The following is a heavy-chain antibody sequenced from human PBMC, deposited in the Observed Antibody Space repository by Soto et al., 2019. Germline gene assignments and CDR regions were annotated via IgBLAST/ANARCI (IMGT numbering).Heavy chain of an antibody. D-gene: IGHD3-10*01. V-gene: IGHV3-23*01. CDR1: GFSFRNYA. CDR2: LTGSSSNI. J-gene: IGHJ4*02. Sequence: EVQLLESGGGLVQPGGSLRLSCAASGFSFRNYAMSWVRQAPGKGLERLSTLTGSSSNIYYADSVKGRFAISRDNSRNTLYLQMNSLTAEDRAVYYCANGRATYGLLTHDYWGQGTLVTVSS. CDR3: ANGRATYGLLTHDY.